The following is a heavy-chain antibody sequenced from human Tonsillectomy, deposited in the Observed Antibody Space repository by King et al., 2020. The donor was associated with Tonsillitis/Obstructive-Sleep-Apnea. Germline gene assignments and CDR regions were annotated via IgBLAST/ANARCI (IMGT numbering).Heavy chain of an antibody. J-gene: IGHJ4*02. D-gene: IGHD1-1*01. CDR2: IYPGDSDT. CDR3: ARLHAGGLEGERYFDY. Sequence: FQLVQSGAEVKKPGESLKISCKGSGYSFTSYWIGWVRQMPGKGLEWMGIIYPGDSDTRYSPSFQGQVTISADNSISTAYLQWSSLKASDTAVYYCARLHAGGLEGERYFDYWGQGTLVTVSS. CDR1: GYSFTSYW. V-gene: IGHV5-51*03.